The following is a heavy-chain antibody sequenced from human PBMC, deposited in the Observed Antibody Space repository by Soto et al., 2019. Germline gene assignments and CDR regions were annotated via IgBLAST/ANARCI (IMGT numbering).Heavy chain of an antibody. J-gene: IGHJ4*02. CDR3: ASYYYDSSGYYYFDY. Sequence: ASVKVSCKASGYTFTSYGISWVRQAPGHGLEWMGWIGTYNGNTDYAHTVQGRVAMTTDPSTSTAYMELSSLRSEDTAVYYCASYYYDSSGYYYFDYWGQGTLVTVSS. CDR1: GYTFTSYG. CDR2: IGTYNGNT. V-gene: IGHV1-18*01. D-gene: IGHD3-22*01.